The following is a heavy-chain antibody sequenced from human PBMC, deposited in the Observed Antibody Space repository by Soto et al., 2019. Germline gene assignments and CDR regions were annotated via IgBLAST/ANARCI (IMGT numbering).Heavy chain of an antibody. V-gene: IGHV3-23*01. D-gene: IGHD3-10*01. CDR1: GLTFSNYA. CDR2: VSDSGDST. Sequence: PGGSLRPSCAASGLTFSNYAMSWVLQAPGKGLQWVSTVSDSGDSTYYADSVKCRFTISRDNSKNTLYLQMSSLRAEDTAIYYCAIPRVTRPIWCFDYWGQGTLVTVSS. CDR3: AIPRVTRPIWCFDY. J-gene: IGHJ4*02.